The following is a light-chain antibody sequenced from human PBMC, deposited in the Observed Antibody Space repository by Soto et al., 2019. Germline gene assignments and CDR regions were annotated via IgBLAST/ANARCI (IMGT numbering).Light chain of an antibody. Sequence: DIQMTQSPSSVSASIGDRVTITCRASQGITFWLAWYQQKPGKAPELLIYSASNLQSGVPSRFGGSGSGTDFTLTISSLQPEDFATYYCQQSHSLPYTFGQGTKLEI. CDR3: QQSHSLPYT. CDR2: SAS. CDR1: QGITFW. J-gene: IGKJ2*01. V-gene: IGKV1-12*01.